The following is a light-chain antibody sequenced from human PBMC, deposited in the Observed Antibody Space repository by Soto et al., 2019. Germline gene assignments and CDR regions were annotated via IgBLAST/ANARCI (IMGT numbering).Light chain of an antibody. CDR1: SSNIGTNT. CDR3: AAWDGSLNVVL. Sequence: QSALTQPPSASGTPGQRVTISCSGSSSNIGTNTVNWDQQLPGSAPQPLLYSTNQRPSGVPGRFSGSKSGTSASLAISGLQSDDEADYYCAAWDGSLNVVLFGGGTKVTVL. CDR2: STN. V-gene: IGLV1-44*01. J-gene: IGLJ2*01.